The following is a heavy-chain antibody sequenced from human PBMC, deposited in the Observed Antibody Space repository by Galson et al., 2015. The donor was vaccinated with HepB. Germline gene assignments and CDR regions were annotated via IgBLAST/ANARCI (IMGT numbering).Heavy chain of an antibody. Sequence: QSGAEVKKPGASVKVSCKASGYTFTSYAMNWVRQAPGQGLEWMGWINTNTGNPAYAQGFTGRFVFSLDTSVSTAYLQISSLKAEDTAVYYCARQTRNNYYDSSGYIDYWGQGTLVTVSS. V-gene: IGHV7-4-1*02. CDR3: ARQTRNNYYDSSGYIDY. CDR1: GYTFTSYA. D-gene: IGHD3-22*01. CDR2: INTNTGNP. J-gene: IGHJ4*02.